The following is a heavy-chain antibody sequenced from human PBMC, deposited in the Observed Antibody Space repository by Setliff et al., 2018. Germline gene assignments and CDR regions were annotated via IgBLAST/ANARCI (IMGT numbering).Heavy chain of an antibody. CDR1: GYTFTNYC. Sequence: ASVKVSRMPSGYTFTNYCFTWVRQAPGQGLEWMGWINNYSFKTNYPQKLLGRVTVTRDTPTGTAYMELGSLTSDDTAIYYCARINFYVSSGYYYASDYWGPGTLVTVSS. CDR3: ARINFYVSSGYYYASDY. D-gene: IGHD3-22*01. CDR2: INNYSFKT. V-gene: IGHV1-18*01. J-gene: IGHJ4*02.